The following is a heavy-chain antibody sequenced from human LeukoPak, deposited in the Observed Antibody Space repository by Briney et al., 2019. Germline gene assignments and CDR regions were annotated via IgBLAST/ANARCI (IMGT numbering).Heavy chain of an antibody. CDR2: ITATSSST. CDR1: GFTFSSYG. V-gene: IGHV3-23*01. D-gene: IGHD6-13*01. CDR3: AKSRVQQLPGGFDY. J-gene: IGHJ4*02. Sequence: GGSLRLSCAASGFTFSSYGMSWVRQAPGKGLEWVSAITATSSSTHDADSLKGRFTISRDNSKNTLYLQMNSLRVEDTAVYYCAKSRVQQLPGGFDYWGQGTLVTVSS.